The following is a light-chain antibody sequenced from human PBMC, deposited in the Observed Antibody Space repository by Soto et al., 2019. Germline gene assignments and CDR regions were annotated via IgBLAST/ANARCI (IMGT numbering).Light chain of an antibody. CDR1: SCDVGAYNY. V-gene: IGLV2-14*01. CDR2: DVR. J-gene: IGLJ1*01. CDR3: LSFAIRSTYV. Sequence: QSALTQPASVSGSPGQSITISCTGTSCDVGAYNYVSWYQQHPGKAPKVMIYDVRNRPSGVSDRFSGSKSGNTASLTISGLHAEDEADYYCLSFAIRSTYVFGTGTKLTVL.